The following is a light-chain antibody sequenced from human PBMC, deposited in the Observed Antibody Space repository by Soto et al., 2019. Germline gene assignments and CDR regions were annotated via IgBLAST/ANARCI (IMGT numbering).Light chain of an antibody. CDR2: GAS. J-gene: IGKJ3*01. CDR1: QSVGSN. V-gene: IGKV3-15*01. CDR3: QHYNNWPPLLT. Sequence: EIVMTQSPATLSVSPGERATLSCRASQSVGSNLAWFQQKPGQAPRLLISGASARAAGIPARFSGSGSGTEFTLTISSLQSEDFAIYYCQHYNNWPPLLTFSPGTTVEI.